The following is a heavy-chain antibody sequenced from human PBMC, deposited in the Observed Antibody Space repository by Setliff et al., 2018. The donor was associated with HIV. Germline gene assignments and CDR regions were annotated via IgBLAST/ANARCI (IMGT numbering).Heavy chain of an antibody. CDR1: GSTFSRYG. Sequence: ASVKVSCKASGSTFSRYGLHWVRQAPGQRLEWMGWINAGNGKTKYSQKFQSRVTITRDTSARKAYMELSSLRSEDTAVYYCASSTVTVFGVVPYYFDYWGQGTLVTVS. J-gene: IGHJ4*02. V-gene: IGHV1-3*01. CDR3: ASSTVTVFGVVPYYFDY. CDR2: INAGNGKT. D-gene: IGHD3-3*01.